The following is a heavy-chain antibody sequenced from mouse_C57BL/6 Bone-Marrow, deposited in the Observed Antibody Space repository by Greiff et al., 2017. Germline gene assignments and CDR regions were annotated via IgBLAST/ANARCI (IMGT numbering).Heavy chain of an antibody. CDR2: IDPETGGT. J-gene: IGHJ2*01. CDR3: TRNYYGSSYDD. CDR1: GYTFTDYD. V-gene: IGHV1-15*01. Sequence: VQLQESGAELVRPGASVTLSCKASGYTFTDYDMHWVKQTPVHGLEWIGAIDPETGGTASNQKFKGKAILTADKSSSTAYMELRRLTSEAYAVYYCTRNYYGSSYDDWGQGTTLTVSS. D-gene: IGHD1-1*01.